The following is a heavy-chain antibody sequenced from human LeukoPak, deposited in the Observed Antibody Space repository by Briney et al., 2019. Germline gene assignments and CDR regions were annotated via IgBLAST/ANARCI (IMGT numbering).Heavy chain of an antibody. CDR1: GFTFSSYG. Sequence: GGSLRLSCTASGFTFSSYGMHRVRQAPGKGLEWVAVISYDGSDKDYLDSVKGRFIISRDNSKNTLYLQMNSLRAEDMAVYYCARDRSDTSGFDYWGQGTLVTVSS. J-gene: IGHJ4*02. D-gene: IGHD3-22*01. V-gene: IGHV3-30*03. CDR3: ARDRSDTSGFDY. CDR2: ISYDGSDK.